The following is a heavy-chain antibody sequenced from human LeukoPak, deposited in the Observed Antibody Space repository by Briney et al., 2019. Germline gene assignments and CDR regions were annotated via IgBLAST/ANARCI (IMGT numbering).Heavy chain of an antibody. D-gene: IGHD3-22*01. CDR1: GFTFSSYW. CDR3: AREPRPFYYEADY. CDR2: IKTDGSTT. V-gene: IGHV3-74*01. Sequence: PGGSLRLSCAVSGFTFSSYWMHWVRQAPGKGLVWVSHIKTDGSTTAYADSVKGRFTISRDNAKNTLYLQMNSLRAEDTGVYYCAREPRPFYYEADYWGQGTLVTVSS. J-gene: IGHJ4*02.